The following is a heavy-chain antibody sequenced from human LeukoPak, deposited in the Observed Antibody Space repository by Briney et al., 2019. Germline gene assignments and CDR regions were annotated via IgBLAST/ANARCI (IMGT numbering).Heavy chain of an antibody. V-gene: IGHV4-59*01. Sequence: SETLSLTCTVSGGSISSYHWSWIRQPPGKGLEWIGYIYYSGSTNYNPSLKSRVTISVDTSKNQFSLKLSSVTAADTAVYYCARTLRFLEWLPTAYNWFDPWGQGTLVTVSS. CDR2: IYYSGST. D-gene: IGHD3-3*01. J-gene: IGHJ5*02. CDR3: ARTLRFLEWLPTAYNWFDP. CDR1: GGSISSYH.